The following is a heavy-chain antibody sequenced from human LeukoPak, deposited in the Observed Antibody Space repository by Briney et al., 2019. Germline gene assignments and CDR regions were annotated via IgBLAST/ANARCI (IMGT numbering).Heavy chain of an antibody. CDR3: TRAGGYDNYLDY. D-gene: IGHD5-12*01. CDR2: IRKKAHDWTP. CDR1: GFTFGDYG. Sequence: GRSLRLSCTTSGFTFGDYGFNWVRQAPGKGLEWVGFIRKKAHDWTPQYAASVQGRFTISRDDSKGIAYLEMNSLKTEDTAVYYCTRAGGYDNYLDYWGQGTPVTASS. V-gene: IGHV3-49*04. J-gene: IGHJ4*02.